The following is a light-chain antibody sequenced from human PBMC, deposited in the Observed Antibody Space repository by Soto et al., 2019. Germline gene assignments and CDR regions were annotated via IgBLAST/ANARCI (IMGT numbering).Light chain of an antibody. V-gene: IGLV1-47*01. J-gene: IGLJ2*01. Sequence: QSVLTQPPSASGTPGQRVTISCSGSSSNIGSNYVYWYQQLPGTAPKLLIYRNNQRPSGVPDRFSGSKSGTSASLAISGLRSEDEADYYCAAWDDSLIGSVVFGGGTKLTVL. CDR2: RNN. CDR3: AAWDDSLIGSVV. CDR1: SSNIGSNY.